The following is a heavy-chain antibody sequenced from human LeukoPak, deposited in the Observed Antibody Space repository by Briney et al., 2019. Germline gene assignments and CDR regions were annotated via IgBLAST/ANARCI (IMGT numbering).Heavy chain of an antibody. CDR3: AREEIAVAGTED. CDR1: GFTFSSYG. J-gene: IGHJ4*02. D-gene: IGHD6-19*01. V-gene: IGHV3-66*01. CDR2: IYSGGST. Sequence: GGSLRLSCAASGFTFSSYGMGWVRQAPGKGLEWVSVIYSGGSTYYADSVKGRFTISRDNSKNTLYLQMNSLRAEDTAVYYCAREEIAVAGTEDWGQGTLVTVSS.